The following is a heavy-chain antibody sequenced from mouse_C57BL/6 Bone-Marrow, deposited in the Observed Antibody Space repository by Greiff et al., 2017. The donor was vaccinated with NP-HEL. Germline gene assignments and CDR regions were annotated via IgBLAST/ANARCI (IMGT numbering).Heavy chain of an antibody. D-gene: IGHD6-1*01. CDR1: GYTFTSYW. CDR3: AREGLTNLYFDY. V-gene: IGHV1-50*01. J-gene: IGHJ2*01. Sequence: VQLQQPGAELVKPGASVKLSCKASGYTFTSYWMQWVKQRPGQGLEWIGEIDPSDSYTNYNQKFKGKATLTVDTSSSTAYMQLSSLTSEDSAVYYGAREGLTNLYFDYWGQGTTLTVSS. CDR2: IDPSDSYT.